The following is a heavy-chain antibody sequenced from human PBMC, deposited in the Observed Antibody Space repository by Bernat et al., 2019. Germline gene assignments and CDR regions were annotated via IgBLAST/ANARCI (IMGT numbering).Heavy chain of an antibody. V-gene: IGHV3-23*01. J-gene: IGHJ4*02. D-gene: IGHD3-10*01. CDR3: ATRGPTGSYFFDS. CDR2: IGRSGNT. CDR1: GFTFSSHG. Sequence: EVQLLESGGGVVQPGESLRLSCAASGFTFSSHGMSWVRQAPGKGLEWGSSIGRSGNTYYSDSAEGRFTISRDNSKHNLNLQMNTLRAEETDVYYCATRGPTGSYFFDSWGQGTLVTVSS.